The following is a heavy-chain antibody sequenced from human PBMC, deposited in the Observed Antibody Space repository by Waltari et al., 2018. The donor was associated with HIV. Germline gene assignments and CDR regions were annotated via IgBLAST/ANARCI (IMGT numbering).Heavy chain of an antibody. V-gene: IGHV3-7*01. D-gene: IGHD6-25*01. J-gene: IGHJ4*02. CDR3: ARGKAVDC. Sequence: EVQLVESGGGLVQPGGSLRLSCAASGFTFTNNWMTWIRQGPGKGGEGVANIKEDGSDKYYVDSVKGRFTISRDNVQNSVYLQMNNLRVEDTAVYYCARGKAVDCWGQGTLVTVSS. CDR1: GFTFTNNW. CDR2: IKEDGSDK.